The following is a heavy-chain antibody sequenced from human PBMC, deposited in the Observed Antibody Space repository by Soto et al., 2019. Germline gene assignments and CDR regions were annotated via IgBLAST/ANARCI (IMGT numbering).Heavy chain of an antibody. CDR3: ASGDYYDSSGYYSGSLDY. J-gene: IGHJ4*02. CDR2: IIPIFGTA. V-gene: IGHV1-69*13. D-gene: IGHD3-22*01. Sequence: ASVKVSCKASGGTFSSYAISWVRQAPGQGLEWMGGIIPIFGTANYAQKFQGRVTITADESTSTAYMELSSLRSEDTAVYYCASGDYYDSSGYYSGSLDYWGQGTLLTVSS. CDR1: GGTFSSYA.